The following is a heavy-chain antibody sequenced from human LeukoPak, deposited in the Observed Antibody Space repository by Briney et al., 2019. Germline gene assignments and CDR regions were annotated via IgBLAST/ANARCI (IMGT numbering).Heavy chain of an antibody. CDR3: AGGRTRVY. CDR1: GGSFSGYY. D-gene: IGHD3-10*01. CDR2: IYYSGST. Sequence: SETLSLTCAVYGGSFSGYYWSWIRQHPGKGLEWIGYIYYSGSTYYNPSLKSRVTISVDTSKNQFSLKLSSVTAADTAVYYCAGGRTRVYWGQGTLVTVSS. J-gene: IGHJ4*02. V-gene: IGHV4-31*11.